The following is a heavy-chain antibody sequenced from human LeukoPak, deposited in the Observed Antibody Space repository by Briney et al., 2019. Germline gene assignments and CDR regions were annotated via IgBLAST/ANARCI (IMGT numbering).Heavy chain of an antibody. CDR2: IIPIFGTA. V-gene: IGHV1-69*13. Sequence: ASVKVSCKASGGAFSSYAISWERQAPGQGLEWMGGIIPIFGTANYAQKFQGRATITADESTSTAYMELSSLRSEDTAVYYCARVLYYDSSGYYYGRGYYFDYWGQGTLVTVSS. J-gene: IGHJ4*02. CDR1: GGAFSSYA. D-gene: IGHD3-22*01. CDR3: ARVLYYDSSGYYYGRGYYFDY.